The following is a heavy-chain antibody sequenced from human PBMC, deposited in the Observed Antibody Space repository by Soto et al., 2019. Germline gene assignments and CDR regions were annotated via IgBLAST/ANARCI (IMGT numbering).Heavy chain of an antibody. J-gene: IGHJ5*01. V-gene: IGHV1-18*01. D-gene: IGHD3-9*01. CDR2: ISAYNGNR. Sequence: QVQLLQSGAEVKKPGASVKVSCKASGYTFTHYGITWLRQAPGQGPEWMGWISAYNGNRDYAQNLQDRVTMTTDTSTSTAYMELRSLRSDDTAVYYCARPQNDILTDSYTNFFDSWGQGTRVTVSS. CDR3: ARPQNDILTDSYTNFFDS. CDR1: GYTFTHYG.